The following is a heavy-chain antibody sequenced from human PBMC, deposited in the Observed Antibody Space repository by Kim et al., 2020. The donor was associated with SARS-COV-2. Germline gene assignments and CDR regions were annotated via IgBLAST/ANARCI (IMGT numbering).Heavy chain of an antibody. D-gene: IGHD3-3*01. CDR1: GGSFSGYY. CDR3: ARGAPIFGTRPPAFDI. Sequence: SETLSLTCAVYGGSFSGYYWSWIRQPPGKGLEWIGEINHSGSTNYNPSLKSRVTISVDTSKNQFSLKLSSVTAADTAVYYCARGAPIFGTRPPAFDIWG. J-gene: IGHJ3*02. CDR2: INHSGST. V-gene: IGHV4-34*01.